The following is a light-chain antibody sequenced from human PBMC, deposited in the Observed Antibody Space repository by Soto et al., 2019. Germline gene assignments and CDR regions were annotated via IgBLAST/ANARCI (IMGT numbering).Light chain of an antibody. J-gene: IGLJ3*02. CDR3: AAWDGSLNGVV. V-gene: IGLV1-44*01. Sequence: QSVLTQPPSASGTPGQRVTISCSGRNSNIGSNTVNWYQQFPGAAPKLLVYSSNLRPSGVPDRFSGSKSGTSASLAISGLQSEDQSDSYCAAWDGSLNGVVFGGGTKLTVL. CDR2: SSN. CDR1: NSNIGSNT.